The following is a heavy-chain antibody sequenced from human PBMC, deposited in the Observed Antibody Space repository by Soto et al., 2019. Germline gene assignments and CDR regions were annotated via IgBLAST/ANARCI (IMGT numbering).Heavy chain of an antibody. CDR1: GFSLSTSGVG. Sequence: QITLKESGPTLVKPTQTLTLTCTFSGFSLSTSGVGVGWIRQPPGKALEWLALIYWDDDKRYSPSLKSRLTITKDTSKNQVVLIMTNMDPVDTATYYCAYTIAVAGDFDYWGQGTLVTVSS. CDR3: AYTIAVAGDFDY. V-gene: IGHV2-5*02. J-gene: IGHJ4*02. D-gene: IGHD6-19*01. CDR2: IYWDDDK.